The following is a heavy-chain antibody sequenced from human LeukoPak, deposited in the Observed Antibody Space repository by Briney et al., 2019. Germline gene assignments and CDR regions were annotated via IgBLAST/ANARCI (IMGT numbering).Heavy chain of an antibody. J-gene: IGHJ4*02. Sequence: GGSLRLSCAASGFTFSYYWMHWVRQAPGKGLVLVSRISDDGSRTTYADSVKGRFAISRDSAKNTLYLQMNSLRAEDTAVYYCARDDGFYSDSSFQDYWGQGTLVTVSS. CDR1: GFTFSYYW. CDR3: ARDDGFYSDSSFQDY. V-gene: IGHV3-74*01. CDR2: ISDDGSRT. D-gene: IGHD2/OR15-2a*01.